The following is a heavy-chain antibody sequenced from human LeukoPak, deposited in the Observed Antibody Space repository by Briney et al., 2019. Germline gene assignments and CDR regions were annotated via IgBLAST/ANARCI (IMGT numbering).Heavy chain of an antibody. J-gene: IGHJ5*01. V-gene: IGHV4-39*02. Sequence: PSETLSLTCFVSGGSITDSGWSWGWVRQPPGKRLEWIGTLPYDENVSDRGMPSYNPSLKSRVTISADTSKNHLSLKLNSVTAADTASYYCARLTLTGVGGRGWFDSWGQGALVIVSS. CDR2: VSDRGMP. CDR1: GGSITDSGWS. CDR3: ARLTLTGVGGRGWFDS. D-gene: IGHD3-3*01.